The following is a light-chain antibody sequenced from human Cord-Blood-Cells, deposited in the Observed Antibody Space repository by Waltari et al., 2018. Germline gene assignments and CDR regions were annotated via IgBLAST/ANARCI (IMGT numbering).Light chain of an antibody. Sequence: QSALTQPASVSGSHGQSITISCAGPNSDVGGCNYVSWYQQHPGKAPKLMIYDVSNRPSGVSTRFSGSKSGNTASLTISGLQAEDEADYYCSSYTSSSTYVFGTGTKVTVL. CDR2: DVS. CDR1: NSDVGGCNY. J-gene: IGLJ1*01. CDR3: SSYTSSSTYV. V-gene: IGLV2-14*01.